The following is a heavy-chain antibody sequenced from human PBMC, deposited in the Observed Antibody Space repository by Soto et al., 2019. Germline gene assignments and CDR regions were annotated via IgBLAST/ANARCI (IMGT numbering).Heavy chain of an antibody. CDR1: GFTFSSYA. CDR2: ISGSGGST. CDR3: ATDRGSGNDAFDI. V-gene: IGHV3-23*01. D-gene: IGHD3-10*01. J-gene: IGHJ3*02. Sequence: EVQLLESGGGLVQPGGSLRLSCAASGFTFSSYAMSWVRQAPGKGLEWVSAISGSGGSTYYADSVKGRFTISRDNSKNTLYLQMNSLRAEDTAVYYCATDRGSGNDAFDIWGQGTMVTVSS.